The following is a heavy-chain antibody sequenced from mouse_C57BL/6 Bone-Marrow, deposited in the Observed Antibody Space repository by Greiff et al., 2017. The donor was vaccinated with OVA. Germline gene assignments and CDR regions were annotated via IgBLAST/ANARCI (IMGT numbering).Heavy chain of an antibody. CDR2: ISDGGSYT. CDR3: ARGYDYDFDY. V-gene: IGHV5-4*01. CDR1: GFTFSSYA. Sequence: EVQRVESGGGLVKPGGSLELSCAASGFTFSSYAMSWVRQTPEKRLEWVATISDGGSYTYYPDNVKGRFTISRDNAKNNLYLQMSHLKSEDTAMYYCARGYDYDFDYWGQGTTLTVSS. D-gene: IGHD2-4*01. J-gene: IGHJ2*01.